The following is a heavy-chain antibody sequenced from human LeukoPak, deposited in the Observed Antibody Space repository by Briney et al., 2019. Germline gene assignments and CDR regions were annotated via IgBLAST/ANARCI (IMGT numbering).Heavy chain of an antibody. V-gene: IGHV1-2*02. J-gene: IGHJ4*02. Sequence: ASVKVSCKASGGTFSSYAISWVRQAPGQGLEWMGWINPNSGGTNYAQKFQGRVTMTRDTSISTAYMELSRLRSDDTAVYYCATLGDSSGYPFNYWGQGTLVTVSS. CDR1: GGTFSSYA. D-gene: IGHD3-22*01. CDR3: ATLGDSSGYPFNY. CDR2: INPNSGGT.